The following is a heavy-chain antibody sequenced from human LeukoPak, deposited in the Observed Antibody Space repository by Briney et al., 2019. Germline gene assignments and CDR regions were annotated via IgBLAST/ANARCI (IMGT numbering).Heavy chain of an antibody. CDR2: ISGSGGST. D-gene: IGHD2-21*01. CDR3: AKDRGVVRGDY. CDR1: GFTFSNYA. J-gene: IGHJ4*02. Sequence: GGSLRLSCVASGFTFSNYAMSWVRQAPGKGLEWLSGISGSGGSTYYADSVKGRFTISRDNSKNTLYLQMNSLRAEDTAVYYCAKDRGVVRGDYWGQGILVTVSS. V-gene: IGHV3-23*01.